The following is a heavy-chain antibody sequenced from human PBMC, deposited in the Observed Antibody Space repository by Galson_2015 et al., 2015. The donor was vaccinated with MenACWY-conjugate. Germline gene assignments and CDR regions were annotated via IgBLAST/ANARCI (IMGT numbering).Heavy chain of an antibody. V-gene: IGHV3-23*01. CDR2: ISGSGDTT. D-gene: IGHD6-19*01. J-gene: IGHJ1*01. CDR1: GFTFSTYA. CDR3: AKAIAVAGPAKYFQR. Sequence: SLRLSCAASGFTFSTYAMSWVRQAPGKGLEWVSVISGSGDTTYYADSVKGRFTVSRDNSKNTLYLQMNSLRAEDTALYYCAKAIAVAGPAKYFQRWGQGTLVTVSS.